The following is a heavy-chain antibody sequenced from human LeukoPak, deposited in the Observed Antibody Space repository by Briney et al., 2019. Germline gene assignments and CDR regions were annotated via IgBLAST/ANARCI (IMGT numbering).Heavy chain of an antibody. Sequence: ASVKVSCKASGYTFTSYDINWVRQATGQGLEWMGWMNPNSGNTGYAQKFEGRVTMTRNTSISTAYMELSSLRSEDTAVYYCARGEKYYYVSSGYKYWGQGTLVTVSS. J-gene: IGHJ4*02. V-gene: IGHV1-8*01. CDR1: GYTFTSYD. D-gene: IGHD3-22*01. CDR3: ARGEKYYYVSSGYKY. CDR2: MNPNSGNT.